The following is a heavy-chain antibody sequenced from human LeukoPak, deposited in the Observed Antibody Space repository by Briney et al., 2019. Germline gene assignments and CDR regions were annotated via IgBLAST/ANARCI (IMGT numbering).Heavy chain of an antibody. CDR1: GFTFSSYS. CDR3: AKGGDDYPYYMDV. CDR2: ISWNSDSI. Sequence: GGSLRLSCAASGFTFSSYSMNWVRQAPGKGLEWVSGISWNSDSIGYADSVKGRFTISRDNAKNSLYLQMNSLRAEDTALYYCAKGGDDYPYYMDVWGKGTTVTISS. V-gene: IGHV3-9*01. J-gene: IGHJ6*03. D-gene: IGHD3-16*01.